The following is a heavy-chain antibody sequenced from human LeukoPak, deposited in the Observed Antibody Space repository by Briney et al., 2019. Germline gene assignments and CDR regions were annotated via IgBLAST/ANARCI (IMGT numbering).Heavy chain of an antibody. CDR2: ISSSSSYI. Sequence: PGGSLRLSCAASEFTFSSYTMKWVRQAPGKGLEWVSSISSSSSYIYYADSVKGRFTISRDNAENSLYLQMNSLRAEDTAVYYCARMNFYGDYCDYWGQGTLVTVSS. D-gene: IGHD4-17*01. CDR3: ARMNFYGDYCDY. J-gene: IGHJ4*02. CDR1: EFTFSSYT. V-gene: IGHV3-21*01.